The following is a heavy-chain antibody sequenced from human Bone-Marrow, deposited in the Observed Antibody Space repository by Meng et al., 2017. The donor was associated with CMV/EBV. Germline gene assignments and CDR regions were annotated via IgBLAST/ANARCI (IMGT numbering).Heavy chain of an antibody. Sequence: ASVKVSCKTSGYMFTSYHMHWVRQAPGQGLEWMGIIDPSGDNTRYAQKFQDRVTMTRDTSTSTVYLELSSLTSDDTAVYYCARFTYSSRWSGDYWGQGTLVTVSS. CDR2: IDPSGDNT. J-gene: IGHJ4*02. CDR3: ARFTYSSRWSGDY. V-gene: IGHV1-46*01. D-gene: IGHD6-19*01. CDR1: GYMFTSYH.